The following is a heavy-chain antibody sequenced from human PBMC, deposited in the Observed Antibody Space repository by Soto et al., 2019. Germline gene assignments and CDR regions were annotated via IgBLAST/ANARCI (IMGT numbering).Heavy chain of an antibody. CDR2: INHLTTT. J-gene: IGHJ4*02. D-gene: IGHD5-18*01. Sequence: TLSLTCAVDGGSFSSYHWSWIRQTPGKGLEWIGEINHLTTTNYNPSLKSRVIISLDTPKNQFSLKLSSVTAADTAVYYCARGYDTALAPIFWGQGILVTVSS. V-gene: IGHV4-34*01. CDR1: GGSFSSYH. CDR3: ARGYDTALAPIF.